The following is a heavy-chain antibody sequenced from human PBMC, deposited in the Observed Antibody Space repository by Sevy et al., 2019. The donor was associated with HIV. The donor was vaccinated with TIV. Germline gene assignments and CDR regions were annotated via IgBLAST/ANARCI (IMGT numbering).Heavy chain of an antibody. CDR2: ISGSGTRT. V-gene: IGHV3-23*01. CDR1: GFSFDSYG. D-gene: IGHD3-22*01. J-gene: IGHJ6*03. Sequence: GGSLRLSCAVSGFSFDSYGMTWVRQAPGKGLEWVSGISGSGTRTYYADSVKGRFIISRDNSKNTLYLQMNSLRSEDKADYYCGKGGGGHYDPDEIGYYFYYYNMDVWGKGTTVTVSS. CDR3: GKGGGGHYDPDEIGYYFYYYNMDV.